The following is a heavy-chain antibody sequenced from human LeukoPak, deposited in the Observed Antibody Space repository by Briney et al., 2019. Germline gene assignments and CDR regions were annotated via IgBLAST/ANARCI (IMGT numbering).Heavy chain of an antibody. Sequence: GGSLRPSCAASGLTFNNYAMSWVRQAPGKGLEWVSAISTSGGSTYYAGSVKGRFTISRDNAKNSLYLQMNSLRAEDTAVYYCASLQLWSYWGQGTLVTVSS. CDR2: ISTSGGST. V-gene: IGHV3-23*01. D-gene: IGHD5-18*01. CDR3: ASLQLWSY. J-gene: IGHJ4*02. CDR1: GLTFNNYA.